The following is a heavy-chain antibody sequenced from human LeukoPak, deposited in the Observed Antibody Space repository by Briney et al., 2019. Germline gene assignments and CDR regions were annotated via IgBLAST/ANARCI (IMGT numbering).Heavy chain of an antibody. CDR1: DDSTSSYY. Sequence: SETLSLTCTVSDDSTSSYYWSWIRQPAGKGLEWIGRIYTSGTTYYNPSLKSRVTMSVDTSKNQFSLKLSSVTAADTAVYYCVRSLQIFGVDYNWFDPWGQGTLVTVSS. D-gene: IGHD3-3*01. CDR2: IYTSGTT. J-gene: IGHJ5*02. V-gene: IGHV4-4*07. CDR3: VRSLQIFGVDYNWFDP.